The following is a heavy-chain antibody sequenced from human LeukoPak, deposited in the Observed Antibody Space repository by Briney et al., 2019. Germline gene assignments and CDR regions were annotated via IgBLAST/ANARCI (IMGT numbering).Heavy chain of an antibody. D-gene: IGHD3-10*01. J-gene: IGHJ4*02. CDR1: GASISSYY. Sequence: SETLSLTCTVSGASISSYYWSWIRQSPGKGLEWIGYIYYSGSTNYNPSLKSRVTISVDTSKNQFSLKLSSVTAADTAVYYCARTYRVRGTDYWGQGTLVTVSS. CDR2: IYYSGST. V-gene: IGHV4-59*12. CDR3: ARTYRVRGTDY.